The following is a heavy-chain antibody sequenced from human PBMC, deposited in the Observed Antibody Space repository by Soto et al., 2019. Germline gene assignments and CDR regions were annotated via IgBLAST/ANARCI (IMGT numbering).Heavy chain of an antibody. V-gene: IGHV4-61*01. CDR2: FYYSPTT. J-gene: IGHJ4*01. CDR3: ARTTAVPKTLRSRYFMDY. Sequence: PSEALSVTCSVPGGSVSPEPSYRSWIRRPPGNGLEWIGHFYYSPTTHYNRSLKSRVTIPVDLSKNQFSLRLSSVTTADTALYYCARTTAVPKTLRSRYFMDYWGHGT. D-gene: IGHD4-17*01. CDR1: GGSVSPEPSY.